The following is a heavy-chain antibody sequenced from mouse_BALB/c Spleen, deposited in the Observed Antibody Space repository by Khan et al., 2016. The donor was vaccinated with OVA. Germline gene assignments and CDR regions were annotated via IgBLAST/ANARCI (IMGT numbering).Heavy chain of an antibody. J-gene: IGHJ3*01. D-gene: IGHD2-1*01. CDR3: ARGYFGNYEFVY. Sequence: QVQLQQSGAELVKPGASVKLSCKTSGYTFTSYWIQWVKQRPGQGLGWIGQIFPETGTTYYNENFKGKATLTVDTSSSTAYMQVSSLTSEDSAVYFCARGYFGNYEFVYWGQGTLGTVS. V-gene: IGHV1S132*01. CDR1: GYTFTSYW. CDR2: IFPETGTT.